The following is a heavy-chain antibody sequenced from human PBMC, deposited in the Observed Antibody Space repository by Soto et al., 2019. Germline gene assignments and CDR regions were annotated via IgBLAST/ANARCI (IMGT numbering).Heavy chain of an antibody. CDR1: GDSVSSNSAA. D-gene: IGHD7-27*01. J-gene: IGHJ3*02. CDR3: ARVVRSGDKKKSAFDI. CDR2: TYYRSKWYN. V-gene: IGHV6-1*01. Sequence: KQSQTLSLTCAISGDSVSSNSAAWNWIRQSPSRGLEWLGRTYYRSKWYNDYAVSVKSRITINPDTSKNQFSLQLNSVTPEDTAVYYCARVVRSGDKKKSAFDIWGQGTMVTVS.